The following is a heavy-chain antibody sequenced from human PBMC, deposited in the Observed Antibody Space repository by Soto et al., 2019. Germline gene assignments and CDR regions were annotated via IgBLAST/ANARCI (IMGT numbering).Heavy chain of an antibody. CDR3: ARGDWFHP. CDR1: GGSISAGDYY. V-gene: IGHV4-30-4*01. J-gene: IGHJ5*02. CDR2: IYYTGTT. Sequence: GPGPPDPSETLSLTCTVSGGSISAGDYYWNWIRQPPGKGLEWIGYIYYTGTTKYNPSLKSRATLSVDTSKNRFSLNLTSVTAADSAVYYCARGDWFHPWGPGTLVTVSS.